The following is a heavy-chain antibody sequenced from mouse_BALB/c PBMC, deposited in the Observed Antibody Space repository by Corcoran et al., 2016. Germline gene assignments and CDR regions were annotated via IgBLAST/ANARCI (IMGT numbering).Heavy chain of an antibody. CDR2: INPYNDGT. D-gene: IGHD1-2*01. J-gene: IGHJ3*01. Sequence: EVQLQQSGPELVKPGASVKMSCKASGYTFTSYVMHWVKQKPGQGLEWIGYINPYNDGTKYNEKFKGKATLTSDKSSSTAYMELSSLTSEDSVVYYCARWGITTAFAYWGQGTLVTVSA. V-gene: IGHV1S136*01. CDR1: GYTFTSYV. CDR3: ARWGITTAFAY.